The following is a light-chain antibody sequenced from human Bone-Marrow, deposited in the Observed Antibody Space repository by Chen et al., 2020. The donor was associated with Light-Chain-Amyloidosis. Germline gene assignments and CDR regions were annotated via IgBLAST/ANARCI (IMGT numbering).Light chain of an antibody. V-gene: IGKV3-11*01. J-gene: IGKJ4*01. CDR3: QQRRSWPLT. CDR2: DAS. Sequence: EIVLTQSPATLSLSPGERATLSCRASQSVNSFLGWYQQKPGQAPRLLLYDASNRATGIPARFSGSGSGTDFTLTISSLEPDDFAVYYCQQRRSWPLTFGGGTKVEI. CDR1: QSVNSF.